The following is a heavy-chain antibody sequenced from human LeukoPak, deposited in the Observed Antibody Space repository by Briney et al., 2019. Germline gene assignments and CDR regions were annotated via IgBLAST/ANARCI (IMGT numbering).Heavy chain of an antibody. CDR1: GGSISSGSYY. CDR3: ASPGGTNYDTRWAAFDI. D-gene: IGHD3-22*01. V-gene: IGHV4-61*02. CDR2: IYTSGST. Sequence: SETLSLTCTVSGGSISSGSYYWSWIRQPAGKGLEWIGRIYTSGSTNYSPSLKSRVTISVDTSKNQFSLKLSSVTAADTAVYYCASPGGTNYDTRWAAFDIWGQGTMVTVSS. J-gene: IGHJ3*02.